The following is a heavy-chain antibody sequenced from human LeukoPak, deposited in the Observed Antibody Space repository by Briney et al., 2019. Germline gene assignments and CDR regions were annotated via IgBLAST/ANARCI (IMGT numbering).Heavy chain of an antibody. CDR3: AKKRVAGYCSSTSCPIYFDY. Sequence: GGSLRLSCAASGFTFSSYAMSWVRQAPGKGLEWVSAISGSGGSTYYADSVKGRFTISRDNSKNTLYLQMNSLRAEDTAVYYCAKKRVAGYCSSTSCPIYFDYWGQGTLVTVSS. V-gene: IGHV3-23*01. CDR1: GFTFSSYA. D-gene: IGHD2-2*01. J-gene: IGHJ4*02. CDR2: ISGSGGST.